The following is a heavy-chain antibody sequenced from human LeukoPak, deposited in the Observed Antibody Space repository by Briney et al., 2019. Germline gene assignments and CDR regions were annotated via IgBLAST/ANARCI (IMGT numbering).Heavy chain of an antibody. CDR3: ARGVAGGEFDY. J-gene: IGHJ4*02. CDR2: INPTGGST. V-gene: IGHV1-46*01. Sequence: ASVKVSCKASGYTFPSYFMHWVRQAPGQGLEWMGIINPTGGSTTYAQKFQGRVTMTRDTSTSTVYMELNSLRSEDTAVYYCARGVAGGEFDYRGQGTLVTVSS. CDR1: GYTFPSYF. D-gene: IGHD6-19*01.